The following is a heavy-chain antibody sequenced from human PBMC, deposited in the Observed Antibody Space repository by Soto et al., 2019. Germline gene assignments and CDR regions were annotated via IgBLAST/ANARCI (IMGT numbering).Heavy chain of an antibody. J-gene: IGHJ6*02. CDR3: AREIGYSGYDLSYGMDV. Sequence: ASVKVSCKASGYTFTSYGISWVRQAPGQGLEWMGWISAYNGNTNYAQKLQGRVTMTTDTSTSTAYMELRSLRSDDTAVYYCAREIGYSGYDLSYGMDVWGQGTTVTDPS. CDR1: GYTFTSYG. CDR2: ISAYNGNT. D-gene: IGHD5-12*01. V-gene: IGHV1-18*01.